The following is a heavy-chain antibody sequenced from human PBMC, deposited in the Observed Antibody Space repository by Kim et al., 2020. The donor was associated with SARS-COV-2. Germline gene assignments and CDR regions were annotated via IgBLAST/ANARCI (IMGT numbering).Heavy chain of an antibody. J-gene: IGHJ6*02. CDR1: GVTCGGHA. V-gene: IGHV3-9*01. Sequence: GGSLRLSCVASGVTCGGHAINWVRQVPGKGLEWVSVLNCNNGKIYYADSVKGRFTISRDNAKNSLNLQMNSLRVEDTALYYCVKDLRPGGMDMWGQGTTV. CDR2: LNCNNGKI. CDR3: VKDLRPGGMDM.